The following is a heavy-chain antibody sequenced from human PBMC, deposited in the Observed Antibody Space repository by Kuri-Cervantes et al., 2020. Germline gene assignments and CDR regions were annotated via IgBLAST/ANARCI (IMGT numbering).Heavy chain of an antibody. CDR1: GFTFSSYG. CDR3: ARGGYYYDSSGAPIKY. CDR2: ISGSGGST. D-gene: IGHD3-22*01. Sequence: GGSLRLSCAASGFTFSSYGMHWVRQAPGKGLEWVSAISGSGGSTYYADSVKGRFTISRDNSKNTLYLQMNSLRAEDTAVYYCARGGYYYDSSGAPIKYWGQGTLVTVSS. V-gene: IGHV3-23*01. J-gene: IGHJ4*02.